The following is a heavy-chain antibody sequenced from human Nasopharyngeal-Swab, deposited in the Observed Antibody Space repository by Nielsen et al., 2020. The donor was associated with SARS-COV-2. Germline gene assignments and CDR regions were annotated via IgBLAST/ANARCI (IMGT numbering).Heavy chain of an antibody. Sequence: ASVKVSCKTCGYTFTNSPIHWVRQAPGQRLEWVGWINTGNGYTQYSQKFQGRVTITRDTSVSTAYMELSSLTSEDTAVYYCAREGLYSSSSDVDYWGQGTLVTVSS. CDR3: AREGLYSSSSDVDY. J-gene: IGHJ4*02. D-gene: IGHD6-6*01. CDR2: INTGNGYT. CDR1: GYTFTNSP. V-gene: IGHV1-3*04.